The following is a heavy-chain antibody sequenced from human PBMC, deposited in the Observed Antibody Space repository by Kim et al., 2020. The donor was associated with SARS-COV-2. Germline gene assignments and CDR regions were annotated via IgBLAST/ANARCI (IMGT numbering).Heavy chain of an antibody. CDR3: ARDMNPTVYDY. CDR2: KT. J-gene: IGHJ4*02. Sequence: KTKYSQKFQGRVTITRATSANTAYMDLRSLTFEDTAIYYCARDMNPTVYDYWGQGTLVTVSS. V-gene: IGHV1-3*01. D-gene: IGHD4-4*01.